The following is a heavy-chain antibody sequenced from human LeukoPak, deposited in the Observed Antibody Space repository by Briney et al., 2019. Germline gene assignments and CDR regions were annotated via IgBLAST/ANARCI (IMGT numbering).Heavy chain of an antibody. D-gene: IGHD2-2*01. J-gene: IGHJ4*02. Sequence: GSLRLSCAASGFTFSDYGIHWIRQAPGKGLEWVAFILYDGSNEYYADSVKGRFTISRDNSKNTLYLQMNSLRVEDTAVYYCVRDQAYYWGQGTLVTVSS. V-gene: IGHV3-30*02. CDR1: GFTFSDYG. CDR2: ILYDGSNE. CDR3: VRDQAYY.